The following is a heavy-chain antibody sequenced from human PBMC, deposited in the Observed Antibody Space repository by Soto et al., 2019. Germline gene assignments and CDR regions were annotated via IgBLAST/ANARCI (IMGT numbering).Heavy chain of an antibody. CDR1: GFTFSSYE. CDR3: ARAGSIFGVVPDAFDI. Sequence: PGGSLRLSCAASGFTFSSYEMNWVRQAPGKGLEWVSYISSSGSTIYYADSVKGRFTISRDNAKNSLYLQMNSLRAEDTAVYYCARAGSIFGVVPDAFDIWGQGTMVTVSS. V-gene: IGHV3-48*03. J-gene: IGHJ3*02. CDR2: ISSSGSTI. D-gene: IGHD3-3*01.